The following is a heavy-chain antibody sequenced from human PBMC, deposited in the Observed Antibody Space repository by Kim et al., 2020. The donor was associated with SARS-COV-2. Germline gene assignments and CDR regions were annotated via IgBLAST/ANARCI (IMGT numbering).Heavy chain of an antibody. CDR1: GGSISSYY. D-gene: IGHD2-2*01. Sequence: SETLSLTCTVSGGSISSYYWSWIRQPPGKGLEWIGFIFYSGSTNYNPSLKSRVSISVDTAKHQFSLKLSSVTAADTAVYYCARLTSTSGGYFYYWRQGTLVTVSS. V-gene: IGHV4-59*08. CDR2: IFYSGST. J-gene: IGHJ4*02. CDR3: ARLTSTSGGYFYY.